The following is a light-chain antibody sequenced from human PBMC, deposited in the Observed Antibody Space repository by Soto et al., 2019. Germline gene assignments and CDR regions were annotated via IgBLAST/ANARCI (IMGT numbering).Light chain of an antibody. CDR2: AAS. J-gene: IGKJ1*01. CDR3: QQSYSHPWT. Sequence: DIQMTQSPSSLSASVGDRVTITCRASQSISSYLNWYQQKPGKAPKLLIYAASSLQSGVPSRFSGSGSGKDFTLTISSLQPEDFANYYCQQSYSHPWTFGQGTKVEIK. V-gene: IGKV1-39*01. CDR1: QSISSY.